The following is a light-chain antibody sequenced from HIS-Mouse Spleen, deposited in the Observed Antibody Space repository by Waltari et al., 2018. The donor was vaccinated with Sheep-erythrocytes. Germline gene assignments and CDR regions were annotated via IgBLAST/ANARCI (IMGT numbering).Light chain of an antibody. CDR1: KLGDKY. J-gene: IGLJ2*01. Sequence: SYELTQPPSVSVSPGQTASITCSGDKLGDKYACWYRQKTGQSPVLVIYQDSKRPSGIPERFSGSNSGNTATLTITGTQAMDEADYSCQAWDSSTVVFGGGTKLTVL. CDR2: QDS. V-gene: IGLV3-1*01. CDR3: QAWDSSTVV.